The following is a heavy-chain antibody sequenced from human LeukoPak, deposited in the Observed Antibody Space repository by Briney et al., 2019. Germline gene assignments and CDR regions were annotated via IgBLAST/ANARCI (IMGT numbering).Heavy chain of an antibody. J-gene: IGHJ5*02. V-gene: IGHV1-8*01. CDR2: MNPNSGNT. CDR3: ARLSRRKNWFDP. CDR1: GYTFTSYD. Sequence: ASVKVSRKASGYTFTSYDINWVRQATGQGLEWMGWMNPNSGNTGYAQKFQGRVTMTRNTSISTAYMELSSLRSEDTAVYYCARLSRRKNWFDPWGQGTLVTVSS.